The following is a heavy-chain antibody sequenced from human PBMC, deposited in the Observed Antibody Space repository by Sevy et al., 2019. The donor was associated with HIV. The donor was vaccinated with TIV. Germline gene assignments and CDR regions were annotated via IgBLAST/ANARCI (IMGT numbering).Heavy chain of an antibody. CDR1: GYTFTDYY. CDR3: ARGGGEGKMDDAFYI. V-gene: IGHV1-2*06. D-gene: IGHD2-8*01. Sequence: ASVKVSCKASGYTFTDYYMFWVRQAPGQGLEWMGRINPKSGGTNYAQTFQGRVTMTRDTSITTAYMELSRLTSDDTAVFYCARGGGEGKMDDAFYIWGQGTMVTVSS. CDR2: INPKSGGT. J-gene: IGHJ3*02.